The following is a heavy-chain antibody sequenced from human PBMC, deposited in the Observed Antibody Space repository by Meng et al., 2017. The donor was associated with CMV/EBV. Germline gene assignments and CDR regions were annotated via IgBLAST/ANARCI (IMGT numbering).Heavy chain of an antibody. D-gene: IGHD3-3*01. V-gene: IGHV3-30*04. CDR3: ARESQALRFLEWLLGGMDV. CDR1: GFTFSSYA. J-gene: IGHJ6*02. CDR2: ISYDGSNK. Sequence: GGSLRLSCAASGFTFSSYAVHWVRQAPGKGLEWVAVISYDGSNKYYADSVKGRFTISRDNSKNTLYLQMNSLRAEDTAVYYCARESQALRFLEWLLGGMDVWGQGTTVTVSS.